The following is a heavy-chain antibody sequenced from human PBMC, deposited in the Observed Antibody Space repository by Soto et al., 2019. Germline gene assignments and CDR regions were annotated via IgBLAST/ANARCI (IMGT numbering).Heavy chain of an antibody. CDR2: IYHSGSP. V-gene: IGHV4-4*02. J-gene: IGHJ3*01. CDR1: SGSIFTTNW. Sequence: QVQLQESGPGLVKPSGTLSLTCAASSGSIFTTNWWSWVRQSPGRGLQWIGDIYHSGSPKYNPSPKRRGSISIDKAKGRFFLNLTSVTAADTAVYYCARKPDVATAKVGGGYVFDVWGQGTMVTVSS. CDR3: ARKPDVATAKVGGGYVFDV. D-gene: IGHD3-16*01.